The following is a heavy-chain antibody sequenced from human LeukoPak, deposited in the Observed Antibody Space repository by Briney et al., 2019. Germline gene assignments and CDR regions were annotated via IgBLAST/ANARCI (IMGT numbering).Heavy chain of an antibody. CDR1: GFTFSNYG. CDR3: ARDQMVQWLANNDAFDI. V-gene: IGHV3-11*01. D-gene: IGHD6-19*01. Sequence: PGGSLRLSCTVSGFTFSNYGMNWIRQAPGKGLEWVSYISSSGSTIYYADSVKGRFTISRDNAKNSLYLQMNSLRAEDTAVYYCARDQMVQWLANNDAFDIWGQGTMVTVSS. CDR2: ISSSGSTI. J-gene: IGHJ3*02.